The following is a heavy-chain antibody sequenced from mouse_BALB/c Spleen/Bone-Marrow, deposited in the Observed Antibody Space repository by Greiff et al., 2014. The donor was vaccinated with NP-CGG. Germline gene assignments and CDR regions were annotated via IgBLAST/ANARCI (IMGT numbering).Heavy chain of an antibody. J-gene: IGHJ4*01. CDR3: ARGREAMDY. CDR2: IDPENGNT. CDR1: GFNIKDYY. V-gene: IGHV14-1*02. Sequence: VQLKESGAELVRPGALVKLSCKASGFNIKDYYMHWVKQRPEQGLEWIGWIDPENGNTIYDPKFQGKASITADTSSNTAYLQLSSLTSEDTAVYYCARGREAMDYWGRGTSVTVSS.